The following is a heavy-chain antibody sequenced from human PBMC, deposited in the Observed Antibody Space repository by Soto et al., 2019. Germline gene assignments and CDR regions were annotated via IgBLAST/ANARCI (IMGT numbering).Heavy chain of an antibody. D-gene: IGHD6-19*01. V-gene: IGHV3-48*02. Sequence: EVQLVESGGGMVQPGGSLRVSCAASGFTFSSYSMHWVRQAPGKGLEWVSYISGSGGTIYYADSGKGRFTISRDNAKNSLSVQLNRLRDEDTAVYLCARETGLRSSGWSYYFDFWGQGTRVTVSS. CDR1: GFTFSSYS. CDR3: ARETGLRSSGWSYYFDF. CDR2: ISGSGGTI. J-gene: IGHJ4*02.